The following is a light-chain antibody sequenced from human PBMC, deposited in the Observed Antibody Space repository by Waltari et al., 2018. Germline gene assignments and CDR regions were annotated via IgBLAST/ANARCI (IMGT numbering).Light chain of an antibody. CDR2: AAF. Sequence: DIQMTQSPSSLSASVGDRVTITCRASQSISNSLNWYQQKPGKAPTLLIYAAFSLQRGVPSRFSGSASGTYFTLTISSLQPEDFATYYCLQSYTTPLTFGGGTNVEIK. CDR3: LQSYTTPLT. J-gene: IGKJ4*01. V-gene: IGKV1-39*01. CDR1: QSISNS.